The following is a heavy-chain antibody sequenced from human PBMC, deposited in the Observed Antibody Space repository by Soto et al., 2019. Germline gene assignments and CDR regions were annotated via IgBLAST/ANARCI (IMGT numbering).Heavy chain of an antibody. J-gene: IGHJ3*02. D-gene: IGHD6-19*01. V-gene: IGHV3-23*01. Sequence: PGGSLRLSCAASGFTFSSYAMSWVRQAPGKGLEWVSAISGSGGSTYYADSVKGRFTISRDNSKNTLYLQMNSLRAEDTAVYYCAKVARAESPGIAVAFDIWGQGTMVTVS. CDR3: AKVARAESPGIAVAFDI. CDR1: GFTFSSYA. CDR2: ISGSGGST.